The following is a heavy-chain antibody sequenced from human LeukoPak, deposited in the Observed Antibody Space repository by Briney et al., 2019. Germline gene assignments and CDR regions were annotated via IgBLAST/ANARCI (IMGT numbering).Heavy chain of an antibody. V-gene: IGHV1-2*06. CDR3: ARGGYSYGANYYYYYYMDV. J-gene: IGHJ6*03. D-gene: IGHD5-18*01. CDR2: INPNSGGT. CDR1: GYTFTSYY. Sequence: ASVKVSCKASGYTFTSYYMHWVRQAPGQGLEWMGRINPNSGGTNYAQKFQGRVTTTRDTSISTAYMELSRLRSDDTAVYYCARGGYSYGANYYYYYYMDVWGKGTTVTVSS.